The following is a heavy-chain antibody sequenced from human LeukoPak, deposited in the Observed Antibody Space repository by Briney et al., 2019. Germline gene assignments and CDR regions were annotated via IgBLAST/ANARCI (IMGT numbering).Heavy chain of an antibody. CDR2: NT. CDR1: GGSISTSSHY. D-gene: IGHD3-3*01. V-gene: IGHV4-39*07. J-gene: IGHJ2*01. Sequence: SETLSLTCTVSGGSISTSSHYWGWIRQPPGKGLEWIGYNTYYNPSLKSRVTISLDTSKNQFSLRLTSVTAADTAVYHCARAVLTPSGYVWHFDLWGRGALVTVSS. CDR3: ARAVLTPSGYVWHFDL.